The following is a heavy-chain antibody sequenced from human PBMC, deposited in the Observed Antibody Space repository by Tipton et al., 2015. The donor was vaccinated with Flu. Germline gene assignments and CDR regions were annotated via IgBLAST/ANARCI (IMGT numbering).Heavy chain of an antibody. J-gene: IGHJ4*02. Sequence: SLRLSCAASGFTFSTFWMSWVRQAPGKGLEWVANINQDGSEKCYVDSVKGRFTISRDNGKNSLYLQMNSLRAEDTAVYYCAREEGHYYDSSGFFDYWGQGTLVTVSS. V-gene: IGHV3-7*01. CDR2: INQDGSEK. CDR3: AREEGHYYDSSGFFDY. CDR1: GFTFSTFW. D-gene: IGHD3-22*01.